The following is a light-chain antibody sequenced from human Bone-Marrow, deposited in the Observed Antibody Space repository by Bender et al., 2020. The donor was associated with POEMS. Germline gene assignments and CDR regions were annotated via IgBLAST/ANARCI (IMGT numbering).Light chain of an antibody. CDR1: SSNIGAHA. Sequence: QSVLTQPPSASGTPGQRVTISCSGGSSNIGAHAVNWYQHLPGTAPKLLIYSSHRRPSEVPDRFSGSRSGNTASLTISGLQPEDEADYFCCSYVGDSSYSFGGGTKLTVL. CDR3: CSYVGDSSYS. J-gene: IGLJ2*01. CDR2: SSH. V-gene: IGLV1-44*01.